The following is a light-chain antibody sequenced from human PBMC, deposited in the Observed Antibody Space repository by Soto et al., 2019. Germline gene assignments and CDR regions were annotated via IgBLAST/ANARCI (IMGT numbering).Light chain of an antibody. V-gene: IGKV3-20*01. CDR3: LQYGSSPWT. Sequence: EIVLTQSPGTVSLSPGERATLSCRASQSVSNNWLAWYQQKSGQAPRVLIYGASSRVTGIPNRFSGSGSGTDLTLSISRLEPEDFAVYYCLQYGSSPWTFGQGTKVEIK. J-gene: IGKJ1*01. CDR1: QSVSNNW. CDR2: GAS.